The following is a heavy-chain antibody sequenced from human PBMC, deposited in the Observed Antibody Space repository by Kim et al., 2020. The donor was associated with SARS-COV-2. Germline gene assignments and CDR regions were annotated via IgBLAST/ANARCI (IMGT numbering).Heavy chain of an antibody. CDR2: IRYDVSNK. V-gene: IGHV3-30*04. CDR3: ARGHCNDVGYSYGMDV. J-gene: IGHJ6*02. D-gene: IGHD1-1*01. Sequence: GGSLRLSCAASGFTFSSYAMHWVRQAPGKGLEWVAVIRYDVSNKYNADSVKGRFTFSIYNSKNKLYLQMNSLRPEDTAVYYCARGHCNDVGYSYGMDVWGQGTTVTVSS. CDR1: GFTFSSYA.